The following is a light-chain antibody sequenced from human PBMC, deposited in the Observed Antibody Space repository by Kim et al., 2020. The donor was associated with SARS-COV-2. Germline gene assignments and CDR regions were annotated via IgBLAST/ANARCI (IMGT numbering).Light chain of an antibody. CDR2: AAS. CDR3: QQYDHYPRT. Sequence: DIQMTQSPSLVSASVGNTVTITCRASQSISSWLAWYQQKPEKAPKSLIYAASSLQSGVPSRFSGSGSGTHFTLTINSLQPEDFATYYCQQYDHYPRTFGQRTKVDIK. CDR1: QSISSW. V-gene: IGKV1D-16*01. J-gene: IGKJ1*01.